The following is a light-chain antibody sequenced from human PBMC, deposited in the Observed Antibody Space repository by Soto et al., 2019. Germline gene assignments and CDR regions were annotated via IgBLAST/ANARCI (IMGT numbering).Light chain of an antibody. J-gene: IGLJ2*01. CDR2: SNN. V-gene: IGLV1-44*01. CDR1: SSNIGSNN. Sequence: QPVLTQPPSASGTPGQRGTISCSGSSSNIGSNNVNWYQQLPGTATKLLIYSNNQRPSGVPDRFSGSKSGTSASLAISGLQSEDEADYYCAAWDDSLNALVFGGGTQLTVL. CDR3: AAWDDSLNALV.